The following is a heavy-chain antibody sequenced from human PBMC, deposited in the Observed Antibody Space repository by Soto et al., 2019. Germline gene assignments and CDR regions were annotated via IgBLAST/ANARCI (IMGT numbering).Heavy chain of an antibody. CDR3: ARGHGLYYYDYYFDY. V-gene: IGHV3-72*01. J-gene: IGHJ4*02. D-gene: IGHD3-22*01. CDR2: TRNKANSYTT. CDR1: GFTFSSYA. Sequence: GGSLRLSCAASGFTFSSYAMSWVRQAPGKGLEWVGRTRNKANSYTTEYAASVKGRFTISRDDSKNSLYLQMNSLKTEDTAVYYCARGHGLYYYDYYFDYWGQGTLVTVSS.